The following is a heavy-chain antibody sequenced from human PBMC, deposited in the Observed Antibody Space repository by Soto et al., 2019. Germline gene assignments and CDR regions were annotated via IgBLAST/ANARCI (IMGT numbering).Heavy chain of an antibody. Sequence: EVQLLKSGGGLVQPGGSLRLACAASGFTFSTYAMSWVRQAPGKGLEWVSGISGSDGGTYYADSVKGRFTISRDNSKNTLFLQINSLRVQDTAVYFCAKHRTTRWGLHFDHWGQGSLVTVSS. CDR1: GFTFSTYA. J-gene: IGHJ4*02. D-gene: IGHD2-21*02. CDR3: AKHRTTRWGLHFDH. V-gene: IGHV3-23*01. CDR2: ISGSDGGT.